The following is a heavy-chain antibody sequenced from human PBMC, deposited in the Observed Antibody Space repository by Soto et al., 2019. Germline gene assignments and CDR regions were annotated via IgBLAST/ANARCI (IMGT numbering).Heavy chain of an antibody. J-gene: IGHJ4*02. D-gene: IGHD2-2*01. V-gene: IGHV3-9*01. Sequence: GGSLRLSCAASGFTFDDYAMHWVRQAPGKGLEWVSGISWNSGSIGYADSVKGRFTISRDNAKNSLYLQMNSLRAEDTALYYCAKDMSPSSTSRGWDYWGQGTLVTVSS. CDR1: GFTFDDYA. CDR3: AKDMSPSSTSRGWDY. CDR2: ISWNSGSI.